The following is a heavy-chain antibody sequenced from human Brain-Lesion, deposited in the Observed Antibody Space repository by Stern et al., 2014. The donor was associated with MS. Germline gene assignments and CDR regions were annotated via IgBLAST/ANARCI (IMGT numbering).Heavy chain of an antibody. CDR3: ARKTDTAVGGDY. D-gene: IGHD5-18*01. CDR1: GFSVSTNF. V-gene: IGHV3-53*01. J-gene: IGHJ4*02. Sequence: EVQLVESGGGLIQPGGSLRLSCAASGFSVSTNFMSWVRQAPGKGLEWVSLMYSRGGTNDAASVKGRFTISRDSSKNTLYLQMSDLRAEDTAVYYCARKTDTAVGGDYWGPGTLVTVSS. CDR2: MYSRGGT.